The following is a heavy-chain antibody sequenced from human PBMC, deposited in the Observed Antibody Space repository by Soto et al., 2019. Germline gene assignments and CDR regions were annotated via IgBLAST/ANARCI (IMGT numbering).Heavy chain of an antibody. V-gene: IGHV3-53*01. CDR3: ARDGIESVGLFGMDV. J-gene: IGHJ6*02. CDR1: GFSVTSHY. CDR2: IQSGGNT. D-gene: IGHD1-26*01. Sequence: EVRLVESGGGLIQPGGSLRLSCAASGFSVTSHYMSWVRQAPGKGLVWVSVIQSGGNTYYADSVKGRFTISGDNSKNTVYLQMNGLRVDDTAVYYCARDGIESVGLFGMDVWGQGTTVTVSS.